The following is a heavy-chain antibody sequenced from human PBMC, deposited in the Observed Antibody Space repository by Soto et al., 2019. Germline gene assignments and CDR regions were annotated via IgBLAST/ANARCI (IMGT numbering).Heavy chain of an antibody. CDR2: MDPITGGT. V-gene: IGHV1-2*02. J-gene: IGHJ6*02. CDR3: ARGRDVASQLYSHHGMEV. CDR1: GYNLGAYY. Sequence: ASVKVSCKACGYNLGAYYTYWVRQAPGRGREWVGLMDPITGGTDYEERLRDRVTMTRDTSINTAYMELRRLRSDDTAIYFCARGRDVASQLYSHHGMEVWGQGTTVTVSS. D-gene: IGHD2-15*01.